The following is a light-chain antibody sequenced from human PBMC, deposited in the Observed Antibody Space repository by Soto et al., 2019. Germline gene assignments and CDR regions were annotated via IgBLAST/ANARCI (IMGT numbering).Light chain of an antibody. CDR1: SSNIGSNY. CDR2: RNN. CDR3: AVWDEILSGYV. V-gene: IGLV1-47*01. Sequence: QSVLTQPPSASGTPGQRVTISCSGSSSNIGSNYVYWYQQLPGTAPKLLIYRNNQRPAGVPDRFSGSKSGTSASLAISGLRSEDEADYHCAVWDEILSGYVFGTGTKLTVL. J-gene: IGLJ1*01.